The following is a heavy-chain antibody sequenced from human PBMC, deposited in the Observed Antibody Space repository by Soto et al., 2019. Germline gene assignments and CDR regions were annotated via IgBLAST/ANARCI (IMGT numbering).Heavy chain of an antibody. CDR1: GGSIKNTNYH. J-gene: IGHJ4*01. Sequence: PSETLSLTCSVSGGSIKNTNYHWCWIRQPPGKGLEWIGTLYYRGAADYNPSLKTRVTISVDTSKNQLSLNLSSVTAADTAVYYCFGVMAATLDYWGKGNLVT. V-gene: IGHV4-39*01. CDR2: LYYRGAA. CDR3: FGVMAATLDY. D-gene: IGHD3-16*01.